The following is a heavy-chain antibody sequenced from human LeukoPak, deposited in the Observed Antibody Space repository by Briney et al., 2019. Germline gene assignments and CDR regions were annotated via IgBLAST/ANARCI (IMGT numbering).Heavy chain of an antibody. CDR1: GYTFTGYY. D-gene: IGHD3-10*01. J-gene: IGHJ4*02. CDR2: INPNSGGI. CDR3: ARDRYGSGSYYTGALRY. Sequence: ASVKVSCKASGYTFTGYYIHWVRQAPGQGLEWMGWINPNSGGIDYAQKFQGRVTMNRDTSISTAYMELSRLRSDDTAVYYCARDRYGSGSYYTGALRYWGQGTLVTVSS. V-gene: IGHV1-2*02.